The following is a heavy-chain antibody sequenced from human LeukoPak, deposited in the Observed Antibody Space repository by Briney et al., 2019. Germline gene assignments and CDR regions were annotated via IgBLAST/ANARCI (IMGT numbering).Heavy chain of an antibody. D-gene: IGHD4-17*01. J-gene: IGHJ4*02. CDR2: ISYDGSNK. V-gene: IGHV3-30*03. CDR3: ARDPATVTSYFDY. CDR1: GFTFSSYG. Sequence: GGSLRLSCAASGFTFSSYGMHWVRQAPGKGLEWVAVISYDGSNKYYAYSVKGRFTISRDNSKNTLYLQMNSLRAEDTAVYYCARDPATVTSYFDYWGQGTLVTVSS.